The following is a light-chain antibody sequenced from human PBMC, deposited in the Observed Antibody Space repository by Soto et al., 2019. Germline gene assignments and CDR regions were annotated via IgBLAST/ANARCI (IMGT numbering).Light chain of an antibody. CDR2: SAS. Sequence: IQMTQSPSSLSASVGDRVTITCRASQGVRDDVGWYQQKPGKAPKLLIYSASTLQSGDPSRFSGSGSGTDFTLTISGLQPKDVATYYCLQESNYPLTFGGGTKVEIK. V-gene: IGKV1-6*01. CDR1: QGVRDD. CDR3: LQESNYPLT. J-gene: IGKJ4*02.